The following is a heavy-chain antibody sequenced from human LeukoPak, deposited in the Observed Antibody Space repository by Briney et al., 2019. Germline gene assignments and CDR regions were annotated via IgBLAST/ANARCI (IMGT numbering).Heavy chain of an antibody. CDR1: GYTFTSYD. CDR2: MNPNSGNT. CDR3: AAIVVVTANPDY. V-gene: IGHV1-8*03. Sequence: ASVKVSCKASGYTFTSYDINWVRQATGQGLEWMGWMNPNSGNTGYAQKFQGRVTITTDESTSTAYMELSSLRSEDTAVYYCAAIVVVTANPDYWGQGTLVTVSS. J-gene: IGHJ4*02. D-gene: IGHD2-21*02.